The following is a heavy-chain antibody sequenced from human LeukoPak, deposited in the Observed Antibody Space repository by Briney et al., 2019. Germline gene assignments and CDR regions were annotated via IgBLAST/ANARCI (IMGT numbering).Heavy chain of an antibody. Sequence: GGSLRLSCTASGFIFGDYAMSWFRQAPGKGPEWVGFIRSKTYGGTTEYAASVKGRFTISRDDSKSIAYLQMNSLRAEDTAVYYCAARDCSSSSCYRFDYWGQGTLITVSS. V-gene: IGHV3-49*03. J-gene: IGHJ4*02. CDR1: GFIFGDYA. CDR3: AARDCSSSSCYRFDY. CDR2: IRSKTYGGTT. D-gene: IGHD2-2*02.